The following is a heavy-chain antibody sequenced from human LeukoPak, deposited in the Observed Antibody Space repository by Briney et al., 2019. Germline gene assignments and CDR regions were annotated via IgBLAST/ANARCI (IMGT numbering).Heavy chain of an antibody. V-gene: IGHV1-3*01. CDR3: ARDQSYYDSSGYFGYFDY. J-gene: IGHJ4*02. D-gene: IGHD3-22*01. Sequence: ASVKVSCKASGYTFTSYAMHWVRQAPGRRLEWMGWINAGNGNTKYSQKFQGRVTITRDTSASTAYMELSSLRSEDTAVYYCARDQSYYDSSGYFGYFDYWGQGTLVTVSS. CDR1: GYTFTSYA. CDR2: INAGNGNT.